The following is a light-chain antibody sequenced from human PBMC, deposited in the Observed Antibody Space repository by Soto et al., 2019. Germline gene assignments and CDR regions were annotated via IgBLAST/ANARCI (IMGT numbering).Light chain of an antibody. CDR2: AAS. V-gene: IGKV1-6*01. CDR3: LQDYNYPWS. Sequence: AIPMTQSPSSLSASVGDRVTITCRASQGIRNDLGWYQQKPGKAPKLLIYAASSLQSGVTSRFSGSGSGTDFTLTISRLQPEDFATYYCLQDYNYPWSCGQGTKVEIK. CDR1: QGIRND. J-gene: IGKJ1*01.